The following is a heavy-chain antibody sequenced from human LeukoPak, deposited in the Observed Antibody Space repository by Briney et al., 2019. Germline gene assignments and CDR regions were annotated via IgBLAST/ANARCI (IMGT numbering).Heavy chain of an antibody. D-gene: IGHD7-27*01. CDR2: INPNSGGT. V-gene: IGHV1-2*02. CDR3: ARLTGDDHY. J-gene: IGHJ4*02. Sequence: ASVKVDCKASGYTFTGYYMHCVRQAPGQGLEWMGWINPNSGGTNYAQKFQDRVTMTRDTSISTAYMELRRLRSDDTAVYYCARLTGDDHYWGQGTLVTVSS. CDR1: GYTFTGYY.